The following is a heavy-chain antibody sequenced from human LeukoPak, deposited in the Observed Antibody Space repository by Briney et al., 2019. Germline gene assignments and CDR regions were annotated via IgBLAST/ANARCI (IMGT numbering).Heavy chain of an antibody. CDR3: ARDHSSGWPDAFDI. V-gene: IGHV3-23*01. D-gene: IGHD6-19*01. J-gene: IGHJ3*02. Sequence: GGSLRLSCAASGFTFSSYAMSWVRQAPGKGLEWVSAVSGSGGSTFFADSVKGRFTISRDNSKNTLYLQMNSLRAEDTAVYYCARDHSSGWPDAFDIWGQGTMVTVSS. CDR1: GFTFSSYA. CDR2: VSGSGGST.